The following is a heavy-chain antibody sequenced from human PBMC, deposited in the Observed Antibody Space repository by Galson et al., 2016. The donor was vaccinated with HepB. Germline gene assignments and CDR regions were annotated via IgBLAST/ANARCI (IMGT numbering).Heavy chain of an antibody. CDR1: GFAFRNNG. D-gene: IGHD3-10*01. J-gene: IGHJ6*02. CDR3: ARGELRWFGESTGNYGMDV. Sequence: SLRLSCAASGFAFRNNGFHWVRQAPGKGLEWVAVIWYDGSLTYYADSVKGRFTISRDNSKNTLYLQMISLRAEDTAVYYCARGELRWFGESTGNYGMDVWGQGTTVTVSS. V-gene: IGHV3-33*01. CDR2: IWYDGSLT.